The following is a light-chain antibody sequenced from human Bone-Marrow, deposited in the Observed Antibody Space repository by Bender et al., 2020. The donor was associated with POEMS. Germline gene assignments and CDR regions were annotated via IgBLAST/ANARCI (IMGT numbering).Light chain of an antibody. Sequence: QSALTQPASVSGSPGQSITISCTGTSSDIGAYDYVSWYQHHPGKAPQLIIFDVTYRPSGVPDRFSGSKSGTSASLAITGLQAEDEGDYYCQSYDNSLGGWVFGGGTKLTVL. CDR1: SSDIGAYDY. CDR3: QSYDNSLGGWV. CDR2: DVT. V-gene: IGLV2-14*03. J-gene: IGLJ3*02.